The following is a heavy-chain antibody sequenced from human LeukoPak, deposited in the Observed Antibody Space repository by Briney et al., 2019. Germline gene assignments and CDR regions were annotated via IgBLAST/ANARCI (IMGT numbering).Heavy chain of an antibody. CDR1: GYTFTSYG. J-gene: IGHJ3*02. Sequence: ASVKVSCKASGYTFTSYGISWVRQAPGQGLEWMGWISAYNGNTNYAQKLQGRVTMTTDTSTSTAYMELRSLRSDDTAVYYCARDHYYGSGRHDAFDIWGQGTMVTVSS. CDR3: ARDHYYGSGRHDAFDI. CDR2: ISAYNGNT. V-gene: IGHV1-18*01. D-gene: IGHD3-10*01.